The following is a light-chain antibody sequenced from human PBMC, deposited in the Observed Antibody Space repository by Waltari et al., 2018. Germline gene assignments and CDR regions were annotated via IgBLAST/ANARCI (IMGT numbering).Light chain of an antibody. CDR1: SGSVSAAHS. Sequence: QTVVTQEPSLSVSPGGTVTLTCVLSSGSVSAAHSPHWFQQAPGQAPRTLTSDPTTRSSGVPDRFSGSILDNKAALTITGAQAEDECDYYCALSMGSGIWVFGGGTKLTVL. J-gene: IGLJ3*02. CDR3: ALSMGSGIWV. CDR2: DPT. V-gene: IGLV8-61*01.